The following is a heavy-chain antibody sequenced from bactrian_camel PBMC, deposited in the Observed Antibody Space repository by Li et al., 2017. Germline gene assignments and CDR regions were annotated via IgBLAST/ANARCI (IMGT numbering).Heavy chain of an antibody. CDR1: QFTFSSSRSC. V-gene: IGHV3S9*01. J-gene: IGHJ4*01. D-gene: IGHD3*01. CDR2: IGGNAGT. CDR3: AAERGDCYSGSWWKQYVYTY. Sequence: HVQLVESGGGLVQAGGSLRLSCVASQFTFSSSRSCMGWFRRVPGKEREEVARIGGNAGTRYSDSVKGRFTISKDNAKNTVYLQMNSLKPEDTAMYYCAAERGDCYSGSWWKQYVYTYWGQGTQVTVS.